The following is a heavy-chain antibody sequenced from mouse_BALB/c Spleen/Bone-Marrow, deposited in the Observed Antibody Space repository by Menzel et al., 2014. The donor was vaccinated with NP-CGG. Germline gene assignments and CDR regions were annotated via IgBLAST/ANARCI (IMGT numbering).Heavy chain of an antibody. V-gene: IGHV1-12*01. Sequence: QVQLQQSGAELVKPGASMKMSCKASGYTFTSYNLHWIKQTPGQSLEWIGAIYPGYGDTSYNQRFKGKATLTTDKSSNTAYMQLSSLTSEDSAVYYCAREGRSHFDHWGQGSTLTVSS. CDR1: GYTFTSYN. J-gene: IGHJ2*01. CDR3: AREGRSHFDH. CDR2: IYPGYGDT.